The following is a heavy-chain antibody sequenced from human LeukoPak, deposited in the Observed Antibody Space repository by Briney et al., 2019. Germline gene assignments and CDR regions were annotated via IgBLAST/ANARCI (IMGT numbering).Heavy chain of an antibody. D-gene: IGHD5-12*01. J-gene: IGHJ4*02. V-gene: IGHV3-7*01. CDR3: AGGRGSSGEFDY. CDR1: GFSFSQYW. Sequence: GGSLRLSCAASGFSFSQYWMTWVRQSPGKGLQWVANINQNGREQQYADSVKGRFTISRDNAKNSLYLQMNSLRAEDTAVFYCAGGRGSSGEFDYWGQGTLVTVSS. CDR2: INQNGREQ.